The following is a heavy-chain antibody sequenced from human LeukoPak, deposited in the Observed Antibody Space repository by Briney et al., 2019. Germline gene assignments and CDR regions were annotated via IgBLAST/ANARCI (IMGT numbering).Heavy chain of an antibody. CDR1: GFTFDDYA. Sequence: GGSLRLSCAASGFTFDDYAMHWVRQAPGKGLEWVSGISWNSGSIGYADSVKGRFTISRDNAKNSLYLQMNSLRAEDTALYYCAKDRVAVAGRDYYYYGMDVWGQGTTVTVSS. J-gene: IGHJ6*02. CDR2: ISWNSGSI. D-gene: IGHD6-19*01. CDR3: AKDRVAVAGRDYYYYGMDV. V-gene: IGHV3-9*01.